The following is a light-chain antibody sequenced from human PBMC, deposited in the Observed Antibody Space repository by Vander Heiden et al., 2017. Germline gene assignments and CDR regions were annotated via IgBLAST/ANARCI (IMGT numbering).Light chain of an antibody. J-gene: IGKJ5*01. CDR1: QSVSSSQ. Sequence: EIVLTQSPGTLSLSPGERATLSCRASQSVSSSQLAWYQQKGGQAPRLLIYNTSNRATGIPDRFIGSGSGTDFTLTISRLEPEDSAVYYCQQYGGSPPITFGQGTRLEIK. CDR3: QQYGGSPPIT. V-gene: IGKV3-20*01. CDR2: NTS.